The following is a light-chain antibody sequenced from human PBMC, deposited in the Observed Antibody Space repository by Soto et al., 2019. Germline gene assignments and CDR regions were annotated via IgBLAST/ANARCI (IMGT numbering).Light chain of an antibody. Sequence: DIQMTQSPSTLSASVGDRVTITCRASQSISNWLAWYQQRPGKAPKILIYKASSLEGGVPSRFSGSGSGTEFTLTISSLQPDDFAAYYCQQYSTYSPTFGHGTKVEI. CDR3: QQYSTYSPT. CDR2: KAS. V-gene: IGKV1-5*03. J-gene: IGKJ1*01. CDR1: QSISNW.